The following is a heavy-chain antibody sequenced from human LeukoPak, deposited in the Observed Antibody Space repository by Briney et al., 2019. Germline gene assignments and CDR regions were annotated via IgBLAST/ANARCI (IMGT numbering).Heavy chain of an antibody. CDR1: GFTFSTYP. CDR3: ARETYYYDR. J-gene: IGHJ4*02. D-gene: IGHD3-22*01. V-gene: IGHV3-30-3*01. Sequence: GGSLRLSCAAAGFTFSTYPMHWVRQAPGKGLEWVAVISYDGSKTYYTDSVKGRFTISRDNSKNTLYLQMNSLRAEDTAVFYCARETYYYDRWGQGTLVTVSS. CDR2: ISYDGSKT.